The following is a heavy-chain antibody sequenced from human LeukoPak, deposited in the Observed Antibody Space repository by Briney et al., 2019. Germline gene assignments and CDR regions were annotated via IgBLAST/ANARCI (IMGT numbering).Heavy chain of an antibody. J-gene: IGHJ5*02. V-gene: IGHV1-3*01. D-gene: IGHD2-2*01. CDR3: ARGIVVEPTANWFDP. Sequence: ASVMVSCKAAGYIFTTYSMDWVRQAPGQRLEWMGRSNGGNDNTRYSQKFQGRVTITRDTSASTAYMELSSLRSEDTAVYYCARGIVVEPTANWFDPWGQGTLVTVSS. CDR1: GYIFTTYS. CDR2: SNGGNDNT.